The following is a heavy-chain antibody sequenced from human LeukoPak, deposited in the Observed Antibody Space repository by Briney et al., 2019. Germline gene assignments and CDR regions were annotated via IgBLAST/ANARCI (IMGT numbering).Heavy chain of an antibody. CDR3: ARATAAGYYYYYMDV. V-gene: IGHV3-48*04. CDR2: ISSSSSTI. Sequence: GGSLRLSCAASGFTFSSYSMNWVHQAPGKGLEWVSYISSSSSTIYYADSVKGRFTISRDNAKNSLYLQMNSLRAEDTAVYYCARATAAGYYYYYMDVWGKGPRSPSP. J-gene: IGHJ6*03. CDR1: GFTFSSYS. D-gene: IGHD6-13*01.